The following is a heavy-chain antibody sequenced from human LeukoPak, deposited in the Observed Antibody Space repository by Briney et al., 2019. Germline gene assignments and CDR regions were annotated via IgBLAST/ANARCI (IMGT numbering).Heavy chain of an antibody. CDR3: AKDFRVYYYYMDV. CDR1: GFTFSNYG. J-gene: IGHJ6*03. Sequence: GGSLRLSCAASGFTFSNYGMFWVRQAPGKGLDWVSFIRYDVSNKYYAASVKGRFTISRDNSKNTLSLQMNSLRAEDTAVYYCAKDFRVYYYYMDVWGKGTTVTISS. CDR2: IRYDVSNK. V-gene: IGHV3-30*02.